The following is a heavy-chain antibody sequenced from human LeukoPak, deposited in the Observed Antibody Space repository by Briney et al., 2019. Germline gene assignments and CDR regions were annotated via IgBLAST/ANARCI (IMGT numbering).Heavy chain of an antibody. J-gene: IGHJ6*02. CDR2: IKQDGSEK. V-gene: IGHV3-7*03. CDR1: GFTFSSCW. CDR3: ARDWWTTNYYYYGMDV. Sequence: PGGSLRLSCAASGFTFSSCWMSWVRQAPGKGLEWVANIKQDGSEKYYVDSVKGRFTISRDNAKNSLYLQMNSLRAEDTAVYYCARDWWTTNYYYYGMDVWGQGTTVTVSS. D-gene: IGHD2-8*02.